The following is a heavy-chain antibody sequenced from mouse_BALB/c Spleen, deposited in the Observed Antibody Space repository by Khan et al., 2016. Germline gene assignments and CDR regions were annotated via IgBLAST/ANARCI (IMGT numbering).Heavy chain of an antibody. CDR3: AREGLRLGFAY. Sequence: EVQLQESGPGLVKPSQSLSLTCSVTGYSITSGYYWNWIRQFPGNKLEWMGYISYDGSTNYNPSLKNRISITRDTSKNQFFLKLNSVTTEDTATCDCAREGLRLGFAYWGQGTLVTVSA. CDR2: ISYDGST. D-gene: IGHD3-1*01. CDR1: GYSITSGYY. V-gene: IGHV3-6*01. J-gene: IGHJ3*01.